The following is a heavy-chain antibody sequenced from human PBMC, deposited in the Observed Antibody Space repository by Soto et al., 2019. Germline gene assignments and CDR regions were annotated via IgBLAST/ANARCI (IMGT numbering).Heavy chain of an antibody. J-gene: IGHJ4*02. Sequence: QVQLQESGPGLVKPSQTLSLTCTVSGGSISSGGYYWSWIRQHPGKGLEWIGYIYYSGSTYHNPSLRSRFNRAVYTSKNQLSLKVSAVTAADTAVYYCARGPLYWGQGTLVTVSS. V-gene: IGHV4-31*03. CDR3: ARGPLY. CDR1: GGSISSGGYY. CDR2: IYYSGST.